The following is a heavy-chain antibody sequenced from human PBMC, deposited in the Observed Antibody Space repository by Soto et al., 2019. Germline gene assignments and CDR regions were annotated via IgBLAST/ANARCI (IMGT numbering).Heavy chain of an antibody. J-gene: IGHJ4*02. V-gene: IGHV3-74*01. CDR2: INSDGSST. D-gene: IGHD2-21*02. CDR1: GFTFCSYW. Sequence: GGSLRLSCAASGFTFCSYWMHWVRQAPGKGLVWVSRINSDGSSTSYADSVKGGFTISRDNAKNTLYLQMNSLRAEDTAVYYCARDPMVTDWNYFDYWGQGTLVTVSS. CDR3: ARDPMVTDWNYFDY.